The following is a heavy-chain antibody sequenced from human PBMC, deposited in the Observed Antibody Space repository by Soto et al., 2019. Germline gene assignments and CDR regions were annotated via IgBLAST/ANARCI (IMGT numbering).Heavy chain of an antibody. CDR2: ISGSGGST. D-gene: IGHD1-26*01. J-gene: IGHJ4*02. Sequence: GGSLRLSCAASGFTFSSYAMSWVRQAPGKGLEWVSAISGSGGSTYYADSVKGRFTISRDNSKNTLYLQMNSLRAEDTAVYYCAKSSSVSVGSYYFDYWGQGTLVTVSS. CDR1: GFTFSSYA. CDR3: AKSSSVSVGSYYFDY. V-gene: IGHV3-23*01.